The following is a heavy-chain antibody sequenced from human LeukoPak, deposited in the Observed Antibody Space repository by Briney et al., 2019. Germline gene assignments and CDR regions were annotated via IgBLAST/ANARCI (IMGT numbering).Heavy chain of an antibody. CDR2: INPNSGGT. J-gene: IGHJ4*02. V-gene: IGHV1-2*02. D-gene: IGHD4-17*01. CDR3: ASPDDYGDYGWVPFDY. CDR1: GYTFTGYY. Sequence: GASVKASCKASGYTFTGYYMHWVRQAPGQGLESMGWINPNSGGTNYAQKFQGRVTMTRDTSISTAYMELSRLRSDDTAVYYCASPDDYGDYGWVPFDYWGQGTLVTVSS.